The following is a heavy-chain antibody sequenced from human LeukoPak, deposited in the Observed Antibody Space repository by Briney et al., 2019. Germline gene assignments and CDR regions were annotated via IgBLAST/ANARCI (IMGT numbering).Heavy chain of an antibody. CDR2: ISGSGGST. J-gene: IGHJ4*02. CDR1: GFTFSSYA. V-gene: IGHV3-23*01. D-gene: IGHD3-3*01. Sequence: GGSLRLSCAASGFTFSSYAMSWVRQAPGKGLEWVSAISGSGGSTYYADSVKGRFTISRDNSKNTLYLQMNSLRAEDTAVYYCAKAPDPYYDFWSGVFDYWGQGTLVTVSP. CDR3: AKAPDPYYDFWSGVFDY.